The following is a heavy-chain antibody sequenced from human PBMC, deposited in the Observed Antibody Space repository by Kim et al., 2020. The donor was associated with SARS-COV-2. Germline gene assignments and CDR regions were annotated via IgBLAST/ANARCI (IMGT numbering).Heavy chain of an antibody. CDR2: IIPIFGTA. J-gene: IGHJ4*02. CDR1: GGTFSSYA. Sequence: SVKVSCKASGGTFSSYAISWVRQAPGQGLEWMGGIIPIFGTANYAQKFQGRVTITADESTSTAYMELSSLRSEDTAVYYCAGRGWGPERGYCSSTSCHPPYEFDDWGQGTLVTVSS. D-gene: IGHD2-2*01. CDR3: AGRGWGPERGYCSSTSCHPPYEFDD. V-gene: IGHV1-69*13.